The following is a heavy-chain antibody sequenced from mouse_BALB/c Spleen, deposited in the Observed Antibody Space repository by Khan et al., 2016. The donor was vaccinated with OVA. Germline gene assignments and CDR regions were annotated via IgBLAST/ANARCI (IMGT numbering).Heavy chain of an antibody. CDR1: GYTFTNYV. Sequence: VQLQQSGPDLVKPGASVKMSCKASGYTFTNYVMHWVKQKPEQGLEWIGYINPYNDGIRYNEKFKGKATLTSDKSSSTAYMELSSLNSEDSAVYYCAREASNWDFSFTDWGQGTLVTVSA. J-gene: IGHJ3*01. D-gene: IGHD4-1*01. CDR3: AREASNWDFSFTD. CDR2: INPYNDGI. V-gene: IGHV1S136*01.